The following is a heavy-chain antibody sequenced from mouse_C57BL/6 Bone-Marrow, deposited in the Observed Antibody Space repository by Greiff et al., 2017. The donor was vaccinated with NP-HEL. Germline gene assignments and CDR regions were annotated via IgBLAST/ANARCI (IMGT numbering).Heavy chain of an antibody. J-gene: IGHJ3*01. D-gene: IGHD4-1*01. CDR2: ISNGGGST. CDR1: GFTFSDYY. CDR3: ARLGGFAY. V-gene: IGHV5-12*01. Sequence: EVQLVESGGGLVQPGGSLKLSCAASGFTFSDYYMSWVRQTPEKRLEWVAYISNGGGSTYYPDTVKGRFTISRDNAKNTLYLQMSRLKSEDTAMYYCARLGGFAYWGQGTLVTVSA.